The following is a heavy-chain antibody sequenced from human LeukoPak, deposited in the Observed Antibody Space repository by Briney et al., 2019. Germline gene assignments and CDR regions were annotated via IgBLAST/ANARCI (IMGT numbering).Heavy chain of an antibody. CDR3: ARDNEWLVQSAYWYFDL. Sequence: SETLSLTCTLSRGSISSYYWSWIRQPAGKGLEWIGRIYTSGSTNYNPSLKSRVTMSVDTSKNQFSLKLSSVTAADTAVYYCARDNEWLVQSAYWYFDLWGRGTLVTVSS. CDR2: IYTSGST. D-gene: IGHD6-19*01. J-gene: IGHJ2*01. CDR1: RGSISSYY. V-gene: IGHV4-4*07.